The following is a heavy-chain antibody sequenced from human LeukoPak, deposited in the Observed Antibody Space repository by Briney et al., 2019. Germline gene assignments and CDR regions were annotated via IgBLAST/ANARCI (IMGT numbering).Heavy chain of an antibody. V-gene: IGHV4-59*01. Sequence: SESLSLTRMVSRGSLSSYYWSWIRQPPGKGREGIGYLYFSGRTNYNPSLQSRVTISVDTSKNQFSLKLSSVTAADTARYYCARDLRDSSGSYHYGMDVWGQGTTVSVSS. D-gene: IGHD6-19*01. CDR3: ARDLRDSSGSYHYGMDV. CDR1: RGSLSSYY. CDR2: LYFSGRT. J-gene: IGHJ6*02.